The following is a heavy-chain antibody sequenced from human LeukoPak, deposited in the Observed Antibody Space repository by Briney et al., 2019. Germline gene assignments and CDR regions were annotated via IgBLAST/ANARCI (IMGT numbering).Heavy chain of an antibody. V-gene: IGHV3-15*01. D-gene: IGHD6-13*01. CDR3: TRQQLVLDY. Sequence: GSLRLSCAASGFTFSNAWMSWVRQAPGKGLEWVGHIKSKTDGGTTDYAAPVKGRFTISRDDSKNTLYLQMNSLKTEDTAVYYCTRQQLVLDYWGQGTLVTVSS. J-gene: IGHJ4*02. CDR2: IKSKTDGGTT. CDR1: GFTFSNAW.